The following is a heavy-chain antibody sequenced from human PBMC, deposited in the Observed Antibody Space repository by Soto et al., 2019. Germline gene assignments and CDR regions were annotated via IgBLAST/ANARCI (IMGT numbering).Heavy chain of an antibody. D-gene: IGHD3-10*01. J-gene: IGHJ4*02. Sequence: QVQLQESGPGLLKPSETLSLTCTVSYASINNYHWTWIRQPPGKGLEWIAYIYYTGTTNFNPSLKRLATISMDTSKNQFSLKLGSVTAADTAVYYCATLMGLGEVSPYFDYWGQGLMVTVSS. V-gene: IGHV4-59*08. CDR3: ATLMGLGEVSPYFDY. CDR1: YASINNYH. CDR2: IYYTGTT.